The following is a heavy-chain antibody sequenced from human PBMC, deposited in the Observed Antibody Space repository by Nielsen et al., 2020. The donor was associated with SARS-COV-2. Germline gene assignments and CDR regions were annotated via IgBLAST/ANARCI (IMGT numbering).Heavy chain of an antibody. CDR2: ISSGSSYT. V-gene: IGHV3-11*06. Sequence: WIRQPPGKGLEWVSYISSGSSYTNYADFVKGRFTISRDNAKNSLYLQMNSLRAEDTAVYYCARDLDSRYYDFWSGRGYWGQGTLVTVSS. CDR3: ARDLDSRYYDFWSGRGY. D-gene: IGHD3-3*01. J-gene: IGHJ4*02.